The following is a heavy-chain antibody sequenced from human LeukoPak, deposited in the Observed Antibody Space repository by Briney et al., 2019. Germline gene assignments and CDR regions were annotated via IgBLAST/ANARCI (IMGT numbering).Heavy chain of an antibody. V-gene: IGHV3-23*01. CDR3: ARDFTVHGLYYYYYYMDV. CDR1: GFTFSGYA. D-gene: IGHD3-16*01. Sequence: GGSLRLSCAASGFTFSGYAMSWVRQAPGKGLEWVSAISGSGGSTYYADSVKGRFTISRDNSKNTLYLQMNSLRAEDTAVYYCARDFTVHGLYYYYYYMDVWGKGTTVTVSS. J-gene: IGHJ6*03. CDR2: ISGSGGST.